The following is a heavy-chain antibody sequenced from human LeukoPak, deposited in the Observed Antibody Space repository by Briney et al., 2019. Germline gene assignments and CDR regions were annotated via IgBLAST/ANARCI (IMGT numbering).Heavy chain of an antibody. J-gene: IGHJ4*02. CDR1: GFTFSSYA. Sequence: GGSLRLSCAASGFTFSSYAMSWVRQAPGKGLEWVSAISGSGGSTYYADSVKSRFTISRDNSKNTLYLQMNSLRAEDTAVYYCAKDPNRYSSSWSFDYWGQGTLVTVSS. V-gene: IGHV3-23*01. D-gene: IGHD6-13*01. CDR2: ISGSGGST. CDR3: AKDPNRYSSSWSFDY.